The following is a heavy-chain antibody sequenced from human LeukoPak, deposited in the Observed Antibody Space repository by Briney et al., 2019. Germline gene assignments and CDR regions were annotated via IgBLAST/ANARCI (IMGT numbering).Heavy chain of an antibody. CDR1: GGSMNDYY. CDR3: ARQYCSSTSCLFDY. D-gene: IGHD2-2*01. J-gene: IGHJ4*02. Sequence: SETLSLTRTVSGGSMNDYYWSWIRQPPGKGLEWIGEINHSGSTNYNPSLKSRVTISVDTSKNQFSLKLSSVTAADTAVYYCARQYCSSTSCLFDYWGQGTLVTVSS. V-gene: IGHV4-34*01. CDR2: INHSGST.